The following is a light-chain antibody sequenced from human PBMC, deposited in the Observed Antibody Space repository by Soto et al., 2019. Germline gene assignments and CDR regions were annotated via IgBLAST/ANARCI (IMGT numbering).Light chain of an antibody. J-gene: IGLJ2*01. V-gene: IGLV2-23*02. Sequence: QSALTQPASMSGSPGQSITISCSGTTYGFETYNQVSWYQQHPGKAPKILIYDVNKRPSGVPDRFSASKSGITASLTISGLQAEDAADYHCSSYAGGYILFGGGTKLTVL. CDR1: TYGFETYNQ. CDR3: SSYAGGYIL. CDR2: DVN.